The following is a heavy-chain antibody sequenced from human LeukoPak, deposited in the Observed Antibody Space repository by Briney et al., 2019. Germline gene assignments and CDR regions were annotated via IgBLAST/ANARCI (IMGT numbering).Heavy chain of an antibody. V-gene: IGHV3-21*01. J-gene: IGHJ4*02. CDR1: RFTFSSYS. CDR3: ASLFMAAGTRDY. D-gene: IGHD6-13*01. Sequence: GGSLRLSCAASRFTFSSYSMNWVRQAPGKGLEWVSSISSSSSYIYYADSVKGRFTISRDNAKNSLYLQMNSLRAEDTAVYYCASLFMAAGTRDYWGQGTLVTVSS. CDR2: ISSSSSYI.